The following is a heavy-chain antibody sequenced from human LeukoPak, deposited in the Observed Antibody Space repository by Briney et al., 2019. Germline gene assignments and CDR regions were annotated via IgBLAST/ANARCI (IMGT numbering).Heavy chain of an antibody. CDR2: IYPGDSDT. J-gene: IGHJ3*02. CDR1: GYNFATYL. V-gene: IGHV5-51*01. CDR3: ARHLYAAI. Sequence: GESRNISCTGSGYNFATYLITWVRQMPGKGLEWMGIIYPGDSDTRYSPSFQGQVTISADKPISTVYLQWSSLKASDTAMYYGARHLYAAIWGQGTMVTVSS. D-gene: IGHD5/OR15-5a*01.